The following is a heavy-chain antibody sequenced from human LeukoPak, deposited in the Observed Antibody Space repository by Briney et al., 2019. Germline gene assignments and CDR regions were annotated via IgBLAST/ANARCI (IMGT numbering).Heavy chain of an antibody. CDR1: GGSISSYY. Sequence: SETLSLTCTVSGGSISSYYWSWIRQPPGKGLEWIGYIYYSGSTNYNPSLKSRVTISVDTSKNQFSLKLSSVTAADTAVYYCARGGTYYDILTGYSPFDCWGQGTLVTVSS. CDR2: IYYSGST. V-gene: IGHV4-59*01. J-gene: IGHJ4*02. CDR3: ARGGTYYDILTGYSPFDC. D-gene: IGHD3-9*01.